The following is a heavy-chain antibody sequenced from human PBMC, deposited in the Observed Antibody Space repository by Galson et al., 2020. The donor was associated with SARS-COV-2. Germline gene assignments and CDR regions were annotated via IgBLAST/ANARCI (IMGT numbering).Heavy chain of an antibody. V-gene: IGHV3-49*03. CDR1: GFTFGDYA. Sequence: GGSLRLSCTASGFTFGDYAMSWFRQAPGKGLEWVGFIRSKAYGGTTEYAASVKGRFTISRDDSKSIAYLQMNSLKTEDTAVYYCTRDPDYDFWSGYYLGGYYYYGMDVWGQGTTVTVSS. J-gene: IGHJ6*02. CDR3: TRDPDYDFWSGYYLGGYYYYGMDV. CDR2: IRSKAYGGTT. D-gene: IGHD3-3*01.